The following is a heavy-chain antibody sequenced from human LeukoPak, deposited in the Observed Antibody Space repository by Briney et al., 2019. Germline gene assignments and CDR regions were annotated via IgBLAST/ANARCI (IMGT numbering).Heavy chain of an antibody. CDR1: GFTFSSYA. V-gene: IGHV3-64D*09. J-gene: IGHJ4*02. Sequence: GGSLRLSCSASGFTFSSYAMHWVRQAPGKGLEYVSAISSNGGSTYYADSVTGRFTISRDNSKNTLYLQMSSLRAEDTAVYYCVKVQAYYDFWSASPFDYWGQGTLVTVSS. CDR3: VKVQAYYDFWSASPFDY. CDR2: ISSNGGST. D-gene: IGHD3-3*01.